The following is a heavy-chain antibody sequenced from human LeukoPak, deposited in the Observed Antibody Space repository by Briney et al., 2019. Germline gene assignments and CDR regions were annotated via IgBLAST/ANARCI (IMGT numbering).Heavy chain of an antibody. Sequence: SETLSLTCTVSGGSISSGDYYWSWIRQPPGKGLEWIGYIYYSGSTYYNPSLKSRVTISVDRSKNQFSLKLSSVTAADTAVYYCAREGGGSYTRGYFDLWGRGTLVTVSS. V-gene: IGHV4-30-4*01. J-gene: IGHJ2*01. CDR1: GGSISSGDYY. D-gene: IGHD1-26*01. CDR2: IYYSGST. CDR3: AREGGGSYTRGYFDL.